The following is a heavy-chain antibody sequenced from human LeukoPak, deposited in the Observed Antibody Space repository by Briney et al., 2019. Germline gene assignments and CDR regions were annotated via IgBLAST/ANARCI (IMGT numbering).Heavy chain of an antibody. CDR2: IKEDGSEK. CDR3: ARDSSGYQ. J-gene: IGHJ4*02. V-gene: IGHV3-7*01. D-gene: IGHD3-22*01. Sequence: GSLRLSSAASGFTFSTYWMSWVRQAPGKGLEWVANIKEDGSEKYYGDSVKGRFTISRDNAKNSLYLQMNSLRAEDTAVYYCARDSSGYQWGQGTLVTVSS. CDR1: GFTFSTYW.